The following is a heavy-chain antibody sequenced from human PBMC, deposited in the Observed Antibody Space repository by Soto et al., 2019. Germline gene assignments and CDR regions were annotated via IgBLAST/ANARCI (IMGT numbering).Heavy chain of an antibody. Sequence: QITLRESGPTLVKPTQTLTLTCTFSGFSLNTSGVGVGWIRQPPGKALEWLALIYWDDDKRYSPSLKSRLTITKDTSKNQVVLTMTHMDPVDTATYFCAHTSSSTWYFIDTYFDLWGRGTLGPVSS. V-gene: IGHV2-5*02. J-gene: IGHJ2*01. CDR2: IYWDDDK. D-gene: IGHD6-13*01. CDR3: AHTSSSTWYFIDTYFDL. CDR1: GFSLNTSGVG.